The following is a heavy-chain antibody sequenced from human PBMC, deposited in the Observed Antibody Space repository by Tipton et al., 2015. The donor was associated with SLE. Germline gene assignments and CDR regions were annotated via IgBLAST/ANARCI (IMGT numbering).Heavy chain of an antibody. Sequence: TLSLTCTVSGGSISSGGYYWSWIRQHPGKGLEWIGYIYYSGSTYYNPSLKSRVTISVDTSKNQFSLKLSSVTAADTAVYYCARDLRGYDVNWFDPWGQGTLVTVSS. CDR2: IYYSGST. V-gene: IGHV4-31*03. J-gene: IGHJ5*02. CDR1: GGSISSGGYY. CDR3: ARDLRGYDVNWFDP. D-gene: IGHD5-12*01.